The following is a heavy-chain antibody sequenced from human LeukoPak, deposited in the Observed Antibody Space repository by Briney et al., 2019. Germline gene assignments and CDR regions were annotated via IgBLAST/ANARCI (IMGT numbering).Heavy chain of an antibody. CDR3: AREGRWLQPTVPSYGMDV. V-gene: IGHV1-46*01. CDR2: INPSGGST. Sequence: GASVKVSCKASGYTLTSYYMHWVRQAPGQGLEWMGIINPSGGSTSYAQKFQGRVTMTRDTSTSTVYMELSSLRSEDTAVYYCAREGRWLQPTVPSYGMDVWGQGTTVTVSS. D-gene: IGHD5-24*01. CDR1: GYTLTSYY. J-gene: IGHJ6*02.